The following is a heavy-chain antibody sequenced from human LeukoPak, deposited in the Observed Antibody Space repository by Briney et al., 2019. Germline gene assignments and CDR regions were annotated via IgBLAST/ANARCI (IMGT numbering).Heavy chain of an antibody. V-gene: IGHV4-59*08. Sequence: SETLSLTCSVSGGSINSYYWSWIRQPPGKGLEWIGYIYYSGSTNYNPSLESRVTISVDTSKNEFSLKLSSVTAADTAVYYCARHKGGWSIDYWGQGTLATVSS. CDR1: GGSINSYY. CDR2: IYYSGST. J-gene: IGHJ4*02. D-gene: IGHD6-19*01. CDR3: ARHKGGWSIDY.